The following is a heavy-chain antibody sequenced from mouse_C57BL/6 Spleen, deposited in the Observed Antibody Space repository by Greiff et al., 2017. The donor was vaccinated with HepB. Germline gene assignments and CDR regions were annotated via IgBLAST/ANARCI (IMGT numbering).Heavy chain of an antibody. V-gene: IGHV1-82*01. D-gene: IGHD2-4*01. J-gene: IGHJ2*01. CDR1: GYAFSSSW. CDR3: ASIYYDPFDY. CDR2: IYPGDGDT. Sequence: QVQLQQSGPELVKPGASVKISCKASGYAFSSSWMNWVKQRPGKGLEWIGRIYPGDGDTNYNGKFKGKATLTADKSSSTAYMQLSSLTSEDSAVYCCASIYYDPFDYWGQGTTLTVSS.